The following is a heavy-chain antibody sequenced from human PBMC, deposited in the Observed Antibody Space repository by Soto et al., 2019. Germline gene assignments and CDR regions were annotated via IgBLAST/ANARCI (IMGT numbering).Heavy chain of an antibody. D-gene: IGHD3-16*02. CDR1: GYTFTKYG. V-gene: IGHV1-18*01. J-gene: IGHJ5*02. CDR3: ARGFPLWFDP. Sequence: ASVKVSCKTSGYTFTKYGVNWVRQAPGQGLQWMGRINPNNGNTDYTQTLQGRLTITTDTSTSSAYMELGSLRSNDTAVYYCARGFPLWFDPWGQGTLVTVSS. CDR2: INPNNGNT.